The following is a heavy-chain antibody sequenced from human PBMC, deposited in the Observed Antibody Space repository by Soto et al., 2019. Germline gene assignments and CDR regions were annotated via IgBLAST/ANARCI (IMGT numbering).Heavy chain of an antibody. D-gene: IGHD3-9*01. CDR3: ARQFRYDILTGYLYYFDY. CDR1: GGAISSYY. Sequence: SETLSLTSTVSGGAISSYYWSWIRQPTGKGLEWIGYIYYSGSTNYNPSLKSRVTISVDTSKNQFSLKLSSVTAADTAVYYCARQFRYDILTGYLYYFDYWGQGTLVTVSS. V-gene: IGHV4-59*08. J-gene: IGHJ4*02. CDR2: IYYSGST.